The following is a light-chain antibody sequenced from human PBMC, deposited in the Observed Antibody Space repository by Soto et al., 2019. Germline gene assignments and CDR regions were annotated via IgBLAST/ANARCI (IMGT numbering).Light chain of an antibody. CDR1: QTVTNTY. Sequence: EIVLTQSPGTLSLSPGERATLSCRASQTVTNTYLAWYQQKSSQAPKFLIYGASNRATGIPDRFSGSGSGTDFTLTISRLEPEDFAVYYCQQYGTLPPTFGGGTKVEI. V-gene: IGKV3-20*01. CDR3: QQYGTLPPT. CDR2: GAS. J-gene: IGKJ4*01.